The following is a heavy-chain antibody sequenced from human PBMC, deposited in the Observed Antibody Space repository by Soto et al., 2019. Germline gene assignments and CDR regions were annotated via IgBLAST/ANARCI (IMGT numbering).Heavy chain of an antibody. Sequence: VQLLESGGGLVQPGGSLRLSCAASGFTFSSYAMSWVRQAPGKGLEWVAVISYDGSNKYYADSVKGRFTISRDNSKNTLYLQMNSLRAEDTAVYYCARDWTGYDYWGQGTLVTVSS. D-gene: IGHD3-3*01. V-gene: IGHV3-30-3*01. CDR1: GFTFSSYA. J-gene: IGHJ4*02. CDR3: ARDWTGYDY. CDR2: ISYDGSNK.